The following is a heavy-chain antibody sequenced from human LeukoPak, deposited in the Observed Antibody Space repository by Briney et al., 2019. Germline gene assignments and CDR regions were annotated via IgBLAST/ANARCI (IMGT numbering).Heavy chain of an antibody. CDR3: ARSFEYSTSSRLGYYYFYMDV. V-gene: IGHV4-38-2*02. CDR1: GYSISSGYY. D-gene: IGHD6-6*01. J-gene: IGHJ6*03. Sequence: PSETLSLTCTVSGYSISSGYYWGWIRQPPGKGLEWIGSIYHSGSTYYNPSLRSRLTMSVDTSKNQFSLNLRFVTAADTAVFYCARSFEYSTSSRLGYYYFYMDVWGIGTTVTVSS. CDR2: IYHSGST.